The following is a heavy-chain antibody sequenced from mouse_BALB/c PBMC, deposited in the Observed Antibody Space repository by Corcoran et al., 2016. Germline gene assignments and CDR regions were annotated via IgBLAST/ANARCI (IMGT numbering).Heavy chain of an antibody. Sequence: EVLLQQSGPELVKPGASVKIPCKASGYTFTDYNMVWVKQSHGKSLEWIGDINPNNGGTIYNQKFKGKATLTVDKSSSAAYMELRSLTSEDTAVDYCARRDYFGSSPFDYWGQGTTLTVSS. J-gene: IGHJ2*01. D-gene: IGHD1-1*01. CDR3: ARRDYFGSSPFDY. CDR2: INPNNGGT. V-gene: IGHV1-18*01. CDR1: GYTFTDYN.